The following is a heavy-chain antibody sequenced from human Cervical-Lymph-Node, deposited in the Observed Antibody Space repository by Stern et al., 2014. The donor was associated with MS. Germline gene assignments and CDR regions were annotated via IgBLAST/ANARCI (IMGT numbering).Heavy chain of an antibody. CDR2: LYYSGST. V-gene: IGHV4-31*03. CDR3: AREPTYCSSTSCPIDY. J-gene: IGHJ4*02. CDR1: GGSISSGGYY. D-gene: IGHD2-2*01. Sequence: QVQLQESGPGLVKPSQTLSLTCTVSGGSISSGGYYWSWIRQHPGKGLEWIGYLYYSGSTYYNPSLKSRVTISVDTSKNQFSLKLSSVTAADTAVYYCAREPTYCSSTSCPIDYWGQGTLVTVSS.